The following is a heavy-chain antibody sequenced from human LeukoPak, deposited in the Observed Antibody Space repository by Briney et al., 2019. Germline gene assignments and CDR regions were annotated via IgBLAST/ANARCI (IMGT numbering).Heavy chain of an antibody. CDR3: ATLKSDAFDI. CDR1: GGSISSDYY. V-gene: IGHV4-38-2*02. J-gene: IGHJ3*02. CDR2: IYHSGST. Sequence: PSETLSLTCSVSGGSISSDYYWGWIRQPPGKGLEWIGSIYHSGSTYYNPSLKSRVTISVDTSKNQFSLRLSSVTAADTAVYYCATLKSDAFDIWDRGAMVTVSS.